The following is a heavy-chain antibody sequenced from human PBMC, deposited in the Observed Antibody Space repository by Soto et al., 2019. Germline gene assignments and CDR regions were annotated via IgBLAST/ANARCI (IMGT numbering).Heavy chain of an antibody. CDR1: GFTVSSNY. D-gene: IGHD3-3*01. Sequence: GGSMRLSCAASGFTVSSNYMNWVRQAPGKGLEWVSVIYSDDRTYYADSVKGRFTISRDNSKNTVYLQLNSLRAEDTAVYYCTRERFLEWLVGVRFWAFDNWGQGTMVTVSS. CDR2: IYSDDRT. J-gene: IGHJ3*02. V-gene: IGHV3-53*01. CDR3: TRERFLEWLVGVRFWAFDN.